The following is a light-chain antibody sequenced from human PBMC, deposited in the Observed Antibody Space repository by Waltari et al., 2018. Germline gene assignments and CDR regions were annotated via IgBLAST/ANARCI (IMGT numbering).Light chain of an antibody. CDR1: NIGSRN. J-gene: IGLJ2*01. V-gene: IGLV3-9*01. Sequence: SFDLTQPLSVSVALGQTARLTCGGDNIGSRNVHWYQQKPGQAPVLVIYRDNNRPSVIPERFSGSNSGNTATLSISRAQAGDEADYFCQVWDSSSNAVFGGGTKLTVL. CDR2: RDN. CDR3: QVWDSSSNAV.